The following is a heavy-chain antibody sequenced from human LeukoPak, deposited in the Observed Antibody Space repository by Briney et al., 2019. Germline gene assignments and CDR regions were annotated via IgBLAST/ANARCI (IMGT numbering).Heavy chain of an antibody. J-gene: IGHJ4*02. V-gene: IGHV1-18*01. CDR1: GYTFTSYG. D-gene: IGHD5-12*01. CDR2: ISTYNGNT. CDR3: VRSPIVATIHYFDY. Sequence: ASVKVSCKASGYTFTSYGISWVRQAPGQGLQWMGWISTYNGNTNYAQKLQGRVTMTTDTSTSTAYMELRSLRSDDTAVYYCVRSPIVATIHYFDYWGQGTLVTVSS.